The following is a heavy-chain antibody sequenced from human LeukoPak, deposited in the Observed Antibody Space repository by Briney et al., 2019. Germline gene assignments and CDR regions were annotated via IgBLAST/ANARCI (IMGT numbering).Heavy chain of an antibody. Sequence: GGSLRLSCAASGFTFNTYEMNWVRQAPGKGLKWVSYISSSGSTIYYAASVKGRLNIFRDNAKNSVYLQMNSLRAEDTAVYYCARDSSGWYHWFDPWGQGTLVTVSS. CDR1: GFTFNTYE. CDR2: ISSSGSTI. CDR3: ARDSSGWYHWFDP. V-gene: IGHV3-48*03. D-gene: IGHD6-19*01. J-gene: IGHJ5*02.